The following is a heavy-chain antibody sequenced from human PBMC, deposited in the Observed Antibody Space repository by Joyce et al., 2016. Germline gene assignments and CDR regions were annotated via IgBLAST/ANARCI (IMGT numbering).Heavy chain of an antibody. Sequence: QVQLVQSGSEVKKPGASVEVSCKASGYIFTTYGISWVRQAPGQGFEWMGWISDHHGNTEYAQKFQGRVTMTIDTATSTAYMELESLRSDDTAVYYCARDIHYYNSSGYYWGAFDIWGQGTMVSVSS. D-gene: IGHD3-22*01. V-gene: IGHV1-18*01. J-gene: IGHJ3*02. CDR3: ARDIHYYNSSGYYWGAFDI. CDR2: ISDHHGNT. CDR1: GYIFTTYG.